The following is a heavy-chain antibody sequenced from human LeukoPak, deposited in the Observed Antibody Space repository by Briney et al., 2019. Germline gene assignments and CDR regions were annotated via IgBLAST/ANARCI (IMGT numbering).Heavy chain of an antibody. J-gene: IGHJ6*02. D-gene: IGHD3-10*01. Sequence: SETLSLTCSVSGGSISSYYWSWIRQPAGKGLEWIGRIYFTGTTNYNPSLQSRVTMSVDTSKYQFSLELNSVTAADTAVYYCARDRPSGSGSSFSLGMDVWGQGTTVTVSS. V-gene: IGHV4-4*07. CDR1: GGSISSYY. CDR3: ARDRPSGSGSSFSLGMDV. CDR2: IYFTGTT.